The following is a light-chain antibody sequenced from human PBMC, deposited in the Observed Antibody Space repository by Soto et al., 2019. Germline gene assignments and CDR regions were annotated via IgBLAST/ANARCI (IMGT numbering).Light chain of an antibody. V-gene: IGKV3-20*01. CDR2: GAS. CDR1: QSVSSSY. CDR3: QQSGT. J-gene: IGKJ1*01. Sequence: EIVLTQSPGTLSLSPGERATLSCRASQSVSSSYLAWYQQKPGQAPRLLIYGASSRATGIPDRFSGSGSGTDFTLTISRLEPEDFAVYYSQQSGTFGQGTKVEIK.